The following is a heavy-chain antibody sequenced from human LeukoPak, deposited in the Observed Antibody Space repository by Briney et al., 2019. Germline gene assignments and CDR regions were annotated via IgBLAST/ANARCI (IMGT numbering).Heavy chain of an antibody. Sequence: SQTLSLTCTVSGGSISSGGYYWSWIRQPPGRGLEWIGTIYYSGTTYYNPSLKSRVTISIDTSTNQFSLKLNSVTAADTAVYYCASLQNIVGATPLPDYWGQGTLVTVSS. CDR2: IYYSGTT. V-gene: IGHV4-39*07. J-gene: IGHJ4*02. D-gene: IGHD1-26*01. CDR3: ASLQNIVGATPLPDY. CDR1: GGSISSGGYY.